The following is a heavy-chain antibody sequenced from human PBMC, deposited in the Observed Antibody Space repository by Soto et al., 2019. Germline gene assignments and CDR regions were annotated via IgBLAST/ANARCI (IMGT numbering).Heavy chain of an antibody. CDR3: ARPKTKVPTFGMDV. D-gene: IGHD2-2*01. V-gene: IGHV3-33*01. CDR2: IWYDGSNK. J-gene: IGHJ6*02. Sequence: GGSLRLSCAASGFNFSSYSMHWVRQAPGKGLEWVAVIWYDGSNKYYGDSVKGRFTISRDNSKNTVHLQMNNLRAEDTAVYYCARPKTKVPTFGMDVWGQGTTVTVSS. CDR1: GFNFSSYS.